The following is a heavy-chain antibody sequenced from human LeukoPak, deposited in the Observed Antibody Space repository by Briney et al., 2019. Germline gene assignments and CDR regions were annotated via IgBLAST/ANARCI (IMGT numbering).Heavy chain of an antibody. D-gene: IGHD3-16*02. J-gene: IGHJ4*02. CDR2: IYYSGST. CDR1: GGFISSYY. CDR3: ARLEYYDYVWGSYRYDY. Sequence: SETLSLTCTVSGGFISSYYWSWIRQPPGKGLEWIGYIYYSGSTNYNPSLKSRVTISVDTPKNQFSLKLSSVTAADTAVYYCARLEYYDYVWGSYRYDYWGQGTLVTVSS. V-gene: IGHV4-59*08.